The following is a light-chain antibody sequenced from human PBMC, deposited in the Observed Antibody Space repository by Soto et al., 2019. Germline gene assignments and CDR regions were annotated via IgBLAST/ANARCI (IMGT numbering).Light chain of an antibody. CDR3: QQYNVYLST. CDR2: DAS. CDR1: QSISIW. Sequence: DIHMTQSPSTLSASVLDRFTITCRASQSISIWLAWYQQKPGRAPKLLIYDASSLESGVPSRFSGRGSGTEFTLTISSLQPDDFATYYCQQYNVYLSTFGQGTKVDIK. V-gene: IGKV1-5*01. J-gene: IGKJ1*01.